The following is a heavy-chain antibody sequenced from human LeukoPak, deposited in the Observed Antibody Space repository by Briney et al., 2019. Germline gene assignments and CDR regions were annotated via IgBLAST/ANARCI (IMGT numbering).Heavy chain of an antibody. D-gene: IGHD6-13*01. Sequence: ASVKVSCKASGYTFTGYYMHWVRQAPGQGLEWMGWINPNSGGTNYAQKFQGRVTVTRDTSISTAYMELSRLRSDDTAVYYCARDSSSWSYYFDYWGQGTLVTVSS. CDR1: GYTFTGYY. V-gene: IGHV1-2*02. J-gene: IGHJ4*02. CDR2: INPNSGGT. CDR3: ARDSSSWSYYFDY.